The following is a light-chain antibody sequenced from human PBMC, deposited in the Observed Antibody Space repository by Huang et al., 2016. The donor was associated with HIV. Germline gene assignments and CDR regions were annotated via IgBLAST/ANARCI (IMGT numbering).Light chain of an antibody. V-gene: IGKV2-30*02. J-gene: IGKJ2*01. CDR3: MQGAHWPPYT. Sequence: DVVMTQSPLSLPVTLGQPASISCRSNQSLVHSDGDTYLTWFQQRPGQSPRRLIYKVSSRDSGVPDRFSGSGSGTDFTLKISRVEAEDVGIYYCMQGAHWPPYTFGQGTKLEIK. CDR1: QSLVHSDGDTY. CDR2: KVS.